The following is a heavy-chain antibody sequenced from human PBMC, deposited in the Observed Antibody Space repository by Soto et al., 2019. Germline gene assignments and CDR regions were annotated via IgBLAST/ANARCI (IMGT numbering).Heavy chain of an antibody. CDR2: IYYSGST. Sequence: SETLSLTCTVSGGSISSGGYYWSWIRQHPGKGLEWIGYIYYSGSTYYNPSLKSRVTISVDTSKNQFSLKLSSVTAADTAVYYCARRPDPLIFYGDYGYDYWGQGTLVTVSS. V-gene: IGHV4-31*03. J-gene: IGHJ4*02. D-gene: IGHD4-17*01. CDR1: GGSISSGGYY. CDR3: ARRPDPLIFYGDYGYDY.